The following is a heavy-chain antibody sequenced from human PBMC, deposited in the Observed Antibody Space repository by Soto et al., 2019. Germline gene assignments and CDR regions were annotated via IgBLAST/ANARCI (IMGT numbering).Heavy chain of an antibody. J-gene: IGHJ4*02. CDR1: GFTVSSYA. V-gene: IGHV3-23*01. CDR3: AKGSWRYYFDY. CDR2: ISGSGGST. Sequence: GGSLILSCAASGFTVSSYAMSWVRQAPGKGLEWVSAISGSGGSTYYADSVKGRFTISRDNSKNTLYLQMNSLRAEDTAVYYCAKGSWRYYFDYWGQGTLVTVSS. D-gene: IGHD2-15*01.